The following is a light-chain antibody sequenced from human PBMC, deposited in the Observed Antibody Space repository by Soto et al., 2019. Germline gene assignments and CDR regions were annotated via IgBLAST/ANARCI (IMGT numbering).Light chain of an antibody. J-gene: IGKJ1*01. CDR1: QSISNY. CDR3: QQSYHTSWT. Sequence: LSASVGDRVTITCRASQSISNYLNWYQQRPGKAPNLLIYAASSMISGVPSRFSGSGSGTDFTLTITSLRPEDFATYYCQQSYHTSWTFGQGTKVDIK. V-gene: IGKV1-39*01. CDR2: AAS.